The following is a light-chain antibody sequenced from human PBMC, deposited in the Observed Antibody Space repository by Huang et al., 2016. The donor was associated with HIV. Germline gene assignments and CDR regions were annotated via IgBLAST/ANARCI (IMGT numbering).Light chain of an antibody. CDR2: LGA. J-gene: IGKJ1*01. CDR3: MQALQTPT. V-gene: IGKV2-28*01. Sequence: DIVMTQSPLSLPVTPGEPASISCRSSQSLLHSNGYNYLDWYLQKSGQSPQLLIYLGANRAAGVPDRFSGSGSGTEFTLKISRVEAEDVGVYYCMQALQTPTFGQGTKVEIK. CDR1: QSLLHSNGYNY.